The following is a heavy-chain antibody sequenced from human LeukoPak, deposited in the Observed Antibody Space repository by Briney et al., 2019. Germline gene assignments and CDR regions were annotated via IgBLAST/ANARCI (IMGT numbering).Heavy chain of an antibody. Sequence: ASVKVSCKASGYTFNSAAISWVRQAPGQGLEWMGWINAYNDNTKYAEKLQGRVTMTTDTSTSTAYMELRSLRSHDTAVYYCARTTNSYYYYYYIDVGGKGTTVTVSS. J-gene: IGHJ6*03. D-gene: IGHD1-26*01. CDR1: GYTFNSAA. CDR3: ARTTNSYYYYYYIDV. V-gene: IGHV1-18*01. CDR2: INAYNDNT.